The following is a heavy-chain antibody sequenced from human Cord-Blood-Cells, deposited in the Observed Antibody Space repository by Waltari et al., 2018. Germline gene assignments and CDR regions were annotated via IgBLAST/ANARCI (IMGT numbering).Heavy chain of an antibody. CDR1: GFPFTCYG. J-gene: IGHJ4*02. CDR2: ISYDGSNK. V-gene: IGHV3-30*18. Sequence: QVQLVESGGGVVQPGRSLRLSCSASGFPFTCYGMHWVRPAPGKGLEWVAVISYDGSNKYYADSVKGRFTISRDNSKNTLYLQMNSLRAEDTAVYYCAKVSVSGYYRSHFDYWGQGTLVTVSS. CDR3: AKVSVSGYYRSHFDY. D-gene: IGHD3-3*01.